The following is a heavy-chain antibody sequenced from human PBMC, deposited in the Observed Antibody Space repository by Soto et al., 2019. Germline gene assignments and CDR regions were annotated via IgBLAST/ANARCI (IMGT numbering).Heavy chain of an antibody. D-gene: IGHD3-16*01. V-gene: IGHV4-31*03. CDR1: GGSINSGGYC. J-gene: IGHJ5*02. CDR2: ISYGGST. CDR3: AGGILA. Sequence: QVQLQESGPGLVKPSQTLSLTCTVSGGSINSGGYCWSWIRQHPGKGLDWIGCISYGGSTSYNPSLKSRVTRTVEASKNRSPRKLTSVTAAAPAGYCGAGGILAWRQGPLIPVSS.